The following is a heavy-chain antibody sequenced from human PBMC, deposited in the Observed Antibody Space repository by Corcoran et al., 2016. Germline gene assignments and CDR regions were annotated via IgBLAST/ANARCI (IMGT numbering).Heavy chain of an antibody. CDR2: INPSGSST. V-gene: IGHV1-46*01. CDR1: GYTFTSYY. D-gene: IGHD2-8*02. CDR3: ARVSGNVQVDY. Sequence: QVQLVQSGAEVKKPGASVKVSCKASGYTFTSYYMHWVRQAPGQGLEGMGIINPSGSSTSYAQKCQGRVTMTRDTSTSKGDMERRSLRTEDTAVYYCARVSGNVQVDYWGQGTLVTVSS. J-gene: IGHJ4*02.